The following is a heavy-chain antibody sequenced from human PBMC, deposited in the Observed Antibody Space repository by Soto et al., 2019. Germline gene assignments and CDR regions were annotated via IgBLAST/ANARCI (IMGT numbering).Heavy chain of an antibody. J-gene: IGHJ4*02. CDR1: GGSFSGYY. Sequence: QVQLQQWGAGLLKPSETLSLTCAVYGGSFSGYYWSWIRQPPGKGLEWIGEINHSGSTNYNPSLKSRVTISVDTSKNQFSLNLSSLSAADTAVYYCAIESGVYSSSWYGSFLFDYWGQGTLVTVFS. CDR2: INHSGST. CDR3: AIESGVYSSSWYGSFLFDY. D-gene: IGHD6-13*01. V-gene: IGHV4-34*01.